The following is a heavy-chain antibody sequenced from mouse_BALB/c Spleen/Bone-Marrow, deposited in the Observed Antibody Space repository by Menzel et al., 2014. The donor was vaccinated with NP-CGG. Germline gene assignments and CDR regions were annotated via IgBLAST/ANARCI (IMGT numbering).Heavy chain of an antibody. Sequence: EVQLVESGGGLVQPGGSLKLSCAPSGFTFSDYYMYWVRQTPEKRLEWVAYISNGGGSAYYPDTVKGRFTISRDNDKNTLYLQMSRLKSEDTAVYYCARHDYRYDAWFAYWGQGTLVTVSA. CDR3: ARHDYRYDAWFAY. V-gene: IGHV5-12*01. J-gene: IGHJ3*01. CDR2: ISNGGGSA. CDR1: GFTFSDYY. D-gene: IGHD2-14*01.